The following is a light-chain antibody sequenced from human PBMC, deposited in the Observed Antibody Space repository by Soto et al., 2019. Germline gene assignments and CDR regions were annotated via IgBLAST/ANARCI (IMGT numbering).Light chain of an antibody. CDR3: QQSYSTPAWK. CDR1: QSVSTT. Sequence: ERAKTQSPATLPVSPGQRAYLSCMPSQSVSTTVAWYHQKPGQAPRLLVYGASTRATGIPARFSGSGAGTDFTLTITSLQSEDFATYYCQQSYSTPAWKCGQWSKV. V-gene: IGKV3-15*01. J-gene: IGKJ1*01. CDR2: GAS.